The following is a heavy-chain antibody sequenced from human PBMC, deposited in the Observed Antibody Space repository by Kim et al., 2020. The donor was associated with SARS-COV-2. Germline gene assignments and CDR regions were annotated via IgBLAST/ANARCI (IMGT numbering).Heavy chain of an antibody. Sequence: SETLSLTCTVSGGSISSYYWNWIRQPPGKGLEWIGYVFYTGNTNYNPSLESRITISVDTSKTQFSLNLTSVTAADTAVYYCARLPSGRPGGNRAFDVWGQGTRVTVSS. CDR2: VFYTGNT. J-gene: IGHJ3*01. V-gene: IGHV4-59*01. CDR1: GGSISSYY. CDR3: ARLPSGRPGGNRAFDV. D-gene: IGHD6-25*01.